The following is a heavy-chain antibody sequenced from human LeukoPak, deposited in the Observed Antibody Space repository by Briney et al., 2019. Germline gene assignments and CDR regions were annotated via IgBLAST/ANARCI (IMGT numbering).Heavy chain of an antibody. CDR3: ARALINSHPWD. CDR2: IKQDGSEK. Sequence: GGSLTLSCAASGFTFSSYWMSWVRQAPGKGLEWVANIKQDGSEKYYVDSVRGRFTISRDNAKNSLYLQMHSLRAEDTAVYYCARALINSHPWDWGQGTLVTVSS. V-gene: IGHV3-7*01. J-gene: IGHJ4*02. CDR1: GFTFSSYW. D-gene: IGHD3-22*01.